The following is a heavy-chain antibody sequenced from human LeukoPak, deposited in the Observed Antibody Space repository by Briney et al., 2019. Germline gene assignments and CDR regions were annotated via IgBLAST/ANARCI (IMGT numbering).Heavy chain of an antibody. CDR1: GYSFTTYW. D-gene: IGHD2-15*01. Sequence: PGESLKISCKGSGYSFTTYWISWVRQMPGKGLEWMGRIDPTDSETNYSPSFQGQVIISADKSISTAYLQWSSLKASDTAMYYCARLVVAATRYFDYWGQGTLVTVSS. V-gene: IGHV5-10-1*04. J-gene: IGHJ4*02. CDR2: IDPTDSET. CDR3: ARLVVAATRYFDY.